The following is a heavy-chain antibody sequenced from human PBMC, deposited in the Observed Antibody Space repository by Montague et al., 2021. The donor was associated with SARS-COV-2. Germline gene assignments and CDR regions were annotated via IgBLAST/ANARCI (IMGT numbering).Heavy chain of an antibody. CDR1: GDSMNNYY. V-gene: IGHV4-59*01. D-gene: IGHD6-13*01. CDR3: ARAPIYRSSWYAYFDY. CDR2: INYSGST. J-gene: IGHJ4*02. Sequence: SETLSLTCTVSGDSMNNYYWSWIRKPQGKGLEWIGYINYSGSTHYNPSLQSRVTLSKDTSKNQFSLRLTSVTAADTAMYFCARAPIYRSSWYAYFDYWGQGTLVTVSS.